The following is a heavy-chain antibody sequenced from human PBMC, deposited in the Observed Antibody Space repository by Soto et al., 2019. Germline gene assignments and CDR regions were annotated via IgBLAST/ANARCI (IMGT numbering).Heavy chain of an antibody. V-gene: IGHV3-72*01. Sequence: GGSLRLSCAGSGVTLSDHDIDWVRQAPGKGLGWVGRSRDKPQGYSTTYAASVKGRFTASRDESKNSAYLQMNSLKTEDTAVYYCVRATYFSDSSGYTRCLDYWGQGTLVTVSS. CDR2: SRDKPQGYST. J-gene: IGHJ4*02. CDR1: GVTLSDHD. D-gene: IGHD3-22*01. CDR3: VRATYFSDSSGYTRCLDY.